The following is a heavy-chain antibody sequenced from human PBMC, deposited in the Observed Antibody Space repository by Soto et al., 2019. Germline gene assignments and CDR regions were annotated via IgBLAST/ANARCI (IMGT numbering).Heavy chain of an antibody. CDR2: ISYDGSDK. D-gene: IGHD2-21*02. CDR3: ARYLVVVTATYAFDI. V-gene: IGHV3-30-3*01. Sequence: QVQLVESGGGVVQPGRSLRLSCAASGFTFSSYAMHWVRQAPGKGLEWVAVISYDGSDKYYADSVKGRFTISTDNSKNALYLQMNSLRAEDTAVYYCARYLVVVTATYAFDIWGQGTMVTVSS. J-gene: IGHJ3*02. CDR1: GFTFSSYA.